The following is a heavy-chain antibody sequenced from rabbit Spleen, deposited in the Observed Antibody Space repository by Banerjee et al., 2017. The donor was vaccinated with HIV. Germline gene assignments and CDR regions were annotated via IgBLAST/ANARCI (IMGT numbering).Heavy chain of an antibody. Sequence: QSLEESGGDLVKPGASLTLTCTASGFSFSSSDYMCWVRQAPGKGLEWISCIAGSGSGFTYSATWAKGRFIMSRTSSTKVTLQMTSLTAADTATYFCARDLVAVIGWNFNLWGPGTLVTVS. CDR1: GFSFSSSDY. D-gene: IGHD1-1*01. CDR2: IAGSGSGFT. J-gene: IGHJ4*01. V-gene: IGHV1S40*01. CDR3: ARDLVAVIGWNFNL.